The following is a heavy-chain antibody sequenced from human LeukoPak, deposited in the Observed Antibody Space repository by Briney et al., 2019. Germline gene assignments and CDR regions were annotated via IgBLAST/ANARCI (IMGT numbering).Heavy chain of an antibody. CDR3: AKVAGNKNGDNDY. V-gene: IGHV3-33*03. Sequence: GRSLRLSCAASGFTFSSYGTHWVRQAPGKGLEWVAVIWYDGSNKYYADSVKGRFTISRDNSKNTLYLQMNSLRAEDTAVYYCAKVAGNKNGDNDYWGQGTLVTVSS. CDR1: GFTFSSYG. J-gene: IGHJ4*02. D-gene: IGHD4-17*01. CDR2: IWYDGSNK.